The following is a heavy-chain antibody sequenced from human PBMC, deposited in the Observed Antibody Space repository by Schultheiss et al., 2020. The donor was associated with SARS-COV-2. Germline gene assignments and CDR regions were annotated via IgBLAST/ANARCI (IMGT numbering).Heavy chain of an antibody. CDR1: GGSFSGYY. V-gene: IGHV4-59*10. Sequence: SETLSLTCAVYGGSFSGYYWSWIRQPAGKGLEWIGRIFTSGSTNYNPSLKSRVTISVDTSKNQFSLKLSSVTAADTAVYYCARGGQGQLVRWRGYYYMDVWGKGTTVTVSS. CDR2: IFTSGST. J-gene: IGHJ6*03. CDR3: ARGGQGQLVRWRGYYYMDV. D-gene: IGHD6-6*01.